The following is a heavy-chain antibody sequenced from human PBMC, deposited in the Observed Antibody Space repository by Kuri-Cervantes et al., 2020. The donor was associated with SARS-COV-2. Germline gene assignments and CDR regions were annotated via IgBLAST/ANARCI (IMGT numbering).Heavy chain of an antibody. J-gene: IGHJ4*02. CDR2: ISYDGSNK. Sequence: GESLKISCAASGFTFSSYGMHWVRQAPGKGLEWVAVISYDGSNKYYADSVKGRLTISRDNSKNTLYLQMNSLRAEDTAVYYCANPQRVMNWGQGTLVTVSS. CDR3: ANPQRVMN. D-gene: IGHD2-21*01. CDR1: GFTFSSYG. V-gene: IGHV3-30*18.